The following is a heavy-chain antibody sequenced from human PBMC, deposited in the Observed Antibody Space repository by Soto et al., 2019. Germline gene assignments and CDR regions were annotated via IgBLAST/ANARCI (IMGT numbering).Heavy chain of an antibody. CDR3: TRDWAFTIFGEKN. Sequence: GGSLRLSCTASGFTFGDYAMSWFRQAPGKGLEWVGFIRSKAYGGTTEYAASVKGRFTISRDDSKSIAYLQMNSLKTEDTAVYYCTRDWAFTIFGEKNWGQGTLVTVSS. CDR2: IRSKAYGGTT. CDR1: GFTFGDYA. D-gene: IGHD3-3*01. J-gene: IGHJ4*02. V-gene: IGHV3-49*03.